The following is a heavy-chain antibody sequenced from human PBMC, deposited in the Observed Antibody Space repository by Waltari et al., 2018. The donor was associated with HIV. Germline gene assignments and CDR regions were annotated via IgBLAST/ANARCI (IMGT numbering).Heavy chain of an antibody. V-gene: IGHV4-34*01. J-gene: IGHJ4*02. D-gene: IGHD3-22*01. CDR2: INPGESA. CDR3: ARGYYYDSSGHYQFDY. CDR1: GDSFSGYY. Sequence: QVHLQQWGAGLLKSSETLSLTCAVYGDSFSGYYWNWIRQPPGKGLEWIGEINPGESANYTPSLKSRVSISVDTSKNHFSLNLRAVTAADTAVYYCARGYYYDSSGHYQFDYWGQGTLVIVSS.